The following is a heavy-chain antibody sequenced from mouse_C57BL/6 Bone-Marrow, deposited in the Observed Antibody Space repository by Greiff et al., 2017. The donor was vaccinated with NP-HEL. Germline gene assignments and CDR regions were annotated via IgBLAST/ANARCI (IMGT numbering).Heavy chain of an antibody. CDR2: IDPETGGT. D-gene: IGHD1-1*01. CDR3: TRRRLLRYFDY. J-gene: IGHJ2*01. Sequence: QVQLKQSGAELVRPGASVTLSCKASGYTFTDYEMHWVKQTPVHGLEWIGAIDPETGGTAYNQKFKGKAILTADKSSSTAYMELRSLTSEDSAVYYCTRRRLLRYFDYWGQGTTLTVSS. CDR1: GYTFTDYE. V-gene: IGHV1-15*01.